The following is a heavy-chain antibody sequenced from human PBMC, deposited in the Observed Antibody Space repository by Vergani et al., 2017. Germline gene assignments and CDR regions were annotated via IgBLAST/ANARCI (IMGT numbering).Heavy chain of an antibody. V-gene: IGHV4-34*01. Sequence: QVQLQQWGAGLLKPSETLSLTCAVYGGSFSGYYWSWIRQPPGKGLEWIGEINHSGSTNYNPSLKSRVTISVDTAKNQFSLKLSSVTAADTAVYYWARGKTGRRYSYGPGDWFDPWGQGTLVTVSS. J-gene: IGHJ5*02. CDR3: ARGKTGRRYSYGPGDWFDP. D-gene: IGHD5-18*01. CDR2: INHSGST. CDR1: GGSFSGYY.